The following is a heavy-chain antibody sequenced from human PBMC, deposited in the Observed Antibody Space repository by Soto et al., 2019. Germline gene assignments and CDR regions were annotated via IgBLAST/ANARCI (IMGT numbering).Heavy chain of an antibody. D-gene: IGHD5-12*01. J-gene: IGHJ4*02. CDR2: ISWNSGSI. V-gene: IGHV3-9*01. CDR3: AKDMGIVATVELDY. Sequence: EVQLVESGGGLVQPGRSLRLSCAASGFTFDDYAMHWVRQAPGKGLEWVSGISWNSGSIGYADSVKGRFTISRDNAKKSLYLQMNSLRAEDTALYYCAKDMGIVATVELDYWGQGTLVTVSS. CDR1: GFTFDDYA.